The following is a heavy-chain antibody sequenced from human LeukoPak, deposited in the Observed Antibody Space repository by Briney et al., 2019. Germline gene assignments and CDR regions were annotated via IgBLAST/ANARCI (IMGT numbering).Heavy chain of an antibody. CDR3: ARTMTTGLTLFDY. J-gene: IGHJ4*02. V-gene: IGHV3-21*01. D-gene: IGHD4-17*01. CDR2: ISSSSSYI. CDR1: GFTFSSYN. Sequence: PGGSLRLSCAASGFTFSSYNMNWVRQAPGKGLEWVSSISSSSSYIYYADSVKGRFTISRDNAKNSLYLQMNSLRAEDTAVYYCARTMTTGLTLFDYWGQGTLVTVSS.